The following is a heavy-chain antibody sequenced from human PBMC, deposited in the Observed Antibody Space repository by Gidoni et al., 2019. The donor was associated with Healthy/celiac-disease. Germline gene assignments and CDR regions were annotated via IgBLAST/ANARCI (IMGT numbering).Heavy chain of an antibody. V-gene: IGHV3-33*01. CDR1: GFTFSSYG. CDR3: ARDTSSGWYLYTEGVDY. J-gene: IGHJ4*02. Sequence: QVQLVESGGGVVQPGRSLRLSCAASGFTFSSYGMHWVRQAPGKGLEWVAVIWYDGSNKYYADSVKGRFTISRDNSKNTLYLQMNSLRAEDTAVYYCARDTSSGWYLYTEGVDYWGQGTLVTVSS. D-gene: IGHD6-19*01. CDR2: IWYDGSNK.